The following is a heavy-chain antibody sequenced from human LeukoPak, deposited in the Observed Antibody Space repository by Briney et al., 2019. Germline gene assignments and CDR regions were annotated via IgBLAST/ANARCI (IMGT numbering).Heavy chain of an antibody. CDR3: AGHGTSSFYYYAMDV. J-gene: IGHJ6*02. CDR1: GFSIRSYY. D-gene: IGHD1-1*01. V-gene: IGHV4-59*08. CDR2: INYSGSN. Sequence: TSETLSLTCTVSGFSIRSYYLSWIRQAPGKGLEWVGYINYSGSNKYNPSLKSRVTISVDTSNNQFSLNLSSVTAANTAVYYCAGHGTSSFYYYAMDVWGQGTTVTVSS.